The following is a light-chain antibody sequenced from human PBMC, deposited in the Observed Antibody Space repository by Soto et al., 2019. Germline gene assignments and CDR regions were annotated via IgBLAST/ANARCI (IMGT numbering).Light chain of an antibody. J-gene: IGKJ1*01. CDR3: HQYGTSPQT. CDR1: QSVTSSY. Sequence: EIVLTQSPGTLSLSPRGIASLCFMASQSVTSSYLAWYQQKPGQAPRLLIYAASSRASAIPDRFSGSGSGTDFTLTISRLEPEDFAVYYCHQYGTSPQTFGQGTNVDI. V-gene: IGKV3-20*01. CDR2: AAS.